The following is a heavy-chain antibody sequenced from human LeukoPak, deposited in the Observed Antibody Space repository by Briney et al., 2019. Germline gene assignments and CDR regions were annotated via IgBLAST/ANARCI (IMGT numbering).Heavy chain of an antibody. V-gene: IGHV4-34*01. Sequence: SETLSLTCTVSGHSITGGHYWDWIRQPPGKGLEWIGEINHSGSTNYNPSLKSRVTISVDTSKDQFSLKLSSVTAADTAVYYCARRRDTAMVFGYNWFDPWGQGTLVTVSS. CDR2: INHSGST. D-gene: IGHD5-18*01. CDR1: GHSITGGHY. J-gene: IGHJ5*02. CDR3: ARRRDTAMVFGYNWFDP.